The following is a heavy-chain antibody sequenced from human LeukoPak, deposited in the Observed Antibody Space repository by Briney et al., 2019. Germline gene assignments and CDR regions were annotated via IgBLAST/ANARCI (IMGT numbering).Heavy chain of an antibody. V-gene: IGHV4-34*01. Sequence: PSETLSLTCAVYGGSFSGYYWSWIRQPPGKGLGWIGEINHSGSTNYNPSLKSRVTISVDTSKNQFSLKLSSVTAADTAVYYCARGVRYGSGSYRAKNWFDPWGQGTLVTVSS. J-gene: IGHJ5*02. CDR1: GGSFSGYY. CDR2: INHSGST. D-gene: IGHD3-10*01. CDR3: ARGVRYGSGSYRAKNWFDP.